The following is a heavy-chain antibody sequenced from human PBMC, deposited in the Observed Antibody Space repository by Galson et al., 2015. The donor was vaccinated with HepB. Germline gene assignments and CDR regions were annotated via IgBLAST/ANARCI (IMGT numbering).Heavy chain of an antibody. CDR2: IWYDGSNK. CDR3: ARAGREELDYDDSSGFMFHGMDV. CDR1: GFIFSNYG. D-gene: IGHD3-22*01. J-gene: IGHJ6*02. Sequence: SLRLSCAGSGFIFSNYGMHWVRQAPGKGLEWVAVIWYDGSNKFYGDSVKGRFTISRDNSKNTVFLEMKSLRVEDTSVYYCARAGREELDYDDSSGFMFHGMDVWGQRTTVSVSS. V-gene: IGHV3-33*01.